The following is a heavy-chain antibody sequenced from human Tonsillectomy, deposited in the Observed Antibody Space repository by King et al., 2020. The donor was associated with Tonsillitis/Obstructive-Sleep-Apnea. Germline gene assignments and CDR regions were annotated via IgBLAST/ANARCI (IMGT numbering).Heavy chain of an antibody. CDR1: GYTFTSYT. J-gene: IGHJ4*02. Sequence: VQLVQSGAEVKKPGASVKVSCKGSGYTFTSYTMYWVRQAPGQRLEWVGWINVGNGNRRHSQKFQDRVTITRDTSANTAYMGLGGLRFEDTASYYCARGPSEGRLVNLDYGGPGTLVPAPS. D-gene: IGHD5-24*01. CDR2: INVGNGNR. CDR3: ARGPSEGRLVNLDY. V-gene: IGHV1-3*01.